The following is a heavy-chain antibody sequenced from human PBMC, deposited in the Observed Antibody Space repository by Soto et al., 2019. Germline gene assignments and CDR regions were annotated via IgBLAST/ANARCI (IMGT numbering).Heavy chain of an antibody. D-gene: IGHD5-12*01. CDR3: ASLEWESSGYADY. Sequence: EVQLVESGGGLVQPGGSLRLSCAASGFTFSTNWMSWVRQAPGKGLEWVANIKKDGSEKYYVDSVKGRFTISRDNAKNSLYLQMNSLRAEDTAVYYCASLEWESSGYADYVGQGTLFTVSS. V-gene: IGHV3-7*03. CDR2: IKKDGSEK. J-gene: IGHJ4*02. CDR1: GFTFSTNW.